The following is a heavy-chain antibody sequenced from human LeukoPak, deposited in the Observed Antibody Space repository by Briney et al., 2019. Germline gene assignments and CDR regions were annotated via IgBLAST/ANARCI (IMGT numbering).Heavy chain of an antibody. CDR3: ARAAMVFDYMDV. Sequence: GGSLRLSCAASGFTFSSYSMNWVRQAPGKGLEWVSYISISSSYKYYADSVKGRFTISRDNAKNSLYLQMNSLRAEDTAVYYCARAAMVFDYMDVWGKGTTVTVSS. CDR2: ISISSSYK. D-gene: IGHD5-18*01. CDR1: GFTFSSYS. J-gene: IGHJ6*03. V-gene: IGHV3-21*01.